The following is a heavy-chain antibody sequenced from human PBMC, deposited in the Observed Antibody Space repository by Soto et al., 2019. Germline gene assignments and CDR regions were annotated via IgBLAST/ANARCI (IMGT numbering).Heavy chain of an antibody. D-gene: IGHD2-15*01. CDR3: VSPYCSGGSCYYY. J-gene: IGHJ4*02. CDR1: GFTFSDYY. CDR2: ISSSGSTI. V-gene: IGHV3-11*01. Sequence: QVQLVESGGGLVKPGGSLRLSCAASGFTFSDYYMSWIRQGPGKGLEWVSYISSSGSTIYYADSVKGRFTISRDNAKNSLYPQMNSLRAEDTAVYYCVSPYCSGGSCYYYWGQGTLVTVSS.